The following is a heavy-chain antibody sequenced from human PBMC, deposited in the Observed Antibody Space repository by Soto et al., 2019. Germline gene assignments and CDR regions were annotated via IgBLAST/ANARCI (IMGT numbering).Heavy chain of an antibody. Sequence: GGSLRLSCAASGFTFSSYAMSWARQAPGKGLEWVSAISGSGGSTYYADSVKGRFTISRDNPKNTLYLQMNSLRAEDTAVYYCAKAGFFYWLSLGYWGQGTLVTVSS. CDR1: GFTFSSYA. CDR2: ISGSGGST. V-gene: IGHV3-23*01. CDR3: AKAGFFYWLSLGY. J-gene: IGHJ4*02. D-gene: IGHD3-9*01.